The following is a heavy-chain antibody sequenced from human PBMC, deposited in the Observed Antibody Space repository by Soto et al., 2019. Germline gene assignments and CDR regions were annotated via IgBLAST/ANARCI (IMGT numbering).Heavy chain of an antibody. Sequence: EVQLLESGGGLVQPGGSLRLSCAASGFTFSSYAMSWVRQAPGKGLEWLSAISDSGAGTYHADSVKGRFTISRDNSKNTLYLQMNSLRAEDTARYYCAKRAGYCSSTSCKLYMDVWGNGTTVTVSS. D-gene: IGHD2-2*01. J-gene: IGHJ6*03. CDR1: GFTFSSYA. CDR3: AKRAGYCSSTSCKLYMDV. V-gene: IGHV3-23*01. CDR2: ISDSGAGT.